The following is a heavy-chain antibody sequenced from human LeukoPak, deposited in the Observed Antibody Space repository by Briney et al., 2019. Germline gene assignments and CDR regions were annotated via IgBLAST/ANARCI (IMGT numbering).Heavy chain of an antibody. CDR3: ARDTDTGYSSSWYWFDP. Sequence: YPSETLSLTCTVSGGSISSSSYYWGWIRQPPGKGLEWIVSIYYSGSTYYNPSLKSRVTISVDTSKNQFSLKLSSVTAADTAVYYCARDTDTGYSSSWYWFDPWGQGTLVTVSS. CDR1: GGSISSSSYY. D-gene: IGHD6-13*01. J-gene: IGHJ5*02. V-gene: IGHV4-39*07. CDR2: IYYSGST.